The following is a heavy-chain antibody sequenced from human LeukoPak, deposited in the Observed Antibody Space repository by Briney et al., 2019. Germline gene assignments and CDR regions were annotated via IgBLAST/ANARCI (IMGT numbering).Heavy chain of an antibody. V-gene: IGHV3-15*01. CDR3: RAEVYGGNSGAYYFDY. J-gene: IGHJ4*02. CDR2: IKSKTDGGTT. D-gene: IGHD4-23*01. CDR1: GFTFRNAW. Sequence: PGGSLRLSYAASGFTFRNAWMSWVRQAPGKGLEWVGRIKSKTDGGTTDYAAPVKGRFTISRDDSKNTLYLQMNSLKTEDTAVYYCRAEVYGGNSGAYYFDYWGQGTLVTVSS.